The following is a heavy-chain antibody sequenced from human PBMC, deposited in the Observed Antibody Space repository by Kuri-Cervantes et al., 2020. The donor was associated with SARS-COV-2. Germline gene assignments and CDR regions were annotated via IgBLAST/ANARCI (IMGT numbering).Heavy chain of an antibody. CDR1: GFTFSSYG. V-gene: IGHV3-30*03. J-gene: IGHJ1*01. D-gene: IGHD1-26*01. CDR3: ASGYSGSYSYFQH. CDR2: ISYDGSNK. Sequence: GGALRLSCAASGFTFSSYGMHWGRQAPGKGLEWVAVISYDGSNKYYADSVKGRFTISRDNSKNTLYLQMNSLRAEDTAVYYCASGYSGSYSYFQHWGQGTLVTVSS.